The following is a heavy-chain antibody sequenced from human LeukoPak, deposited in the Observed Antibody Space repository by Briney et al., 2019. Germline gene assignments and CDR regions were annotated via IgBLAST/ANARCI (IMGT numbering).Heavy chain of an antibody. J-gene: IGHJ3*02. Sequence: GGSLRLSCAASGFTFSSYGMHWVRQAPGKGLEWVAVISHDGSNKYHVDSVKGRFTISRDDSKNTLYLQMNSLKTEDTAVYYCTTVEGAFDIWGQGTMVTVSS. CDR2: ISHDGSNK. V-gene: IGHV3-30*03. CDR3: TTVEGAFDI. CDR1: GFTFSSYG.